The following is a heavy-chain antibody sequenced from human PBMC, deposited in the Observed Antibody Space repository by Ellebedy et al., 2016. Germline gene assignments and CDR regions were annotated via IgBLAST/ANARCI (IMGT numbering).Heavy chain of an antibody. CDR2: VNPNSGKT. V-gene: IGHV1-8*02. J-gene: IGHJ6*03. Sequence: ASVKVSXXASGYTFTTYDINWVRQATGQGLEWMGKVNPNSGKTDYAQKFQGRVTMTRNTSTSTAYMELSSLTSEDTAVYYCARWGGYYGSGAYAHYYYYMDVWGLGTAVTVSS. CDR1: GYTFTTYD. CDR3: ARWGGYYGSGAYAHYYYYMDV. D-gene: IGHD3-10*01.